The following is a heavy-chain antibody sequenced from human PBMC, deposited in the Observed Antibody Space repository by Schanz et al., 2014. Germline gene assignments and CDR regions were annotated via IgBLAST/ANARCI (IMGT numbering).Heavy chain of an antibody. CDR2: ITSGSAK. J-gene: IGHJ4*02. CDR1: GFTFRDYQ. V-gene: IGHV3-11*01. CDR3: AREKRRTEVVLDH. Sequence: QVQLVESGGGVVQPGTSLRLSCAASGFTFRDYQMTWIRQAPGKGLEWVSYITSGSAKFYADSVKGRFTISRDNAKNSLYLQMNSLRAEDTAVYYCAREKRRTEVVLDHWGQGTLVTVS.